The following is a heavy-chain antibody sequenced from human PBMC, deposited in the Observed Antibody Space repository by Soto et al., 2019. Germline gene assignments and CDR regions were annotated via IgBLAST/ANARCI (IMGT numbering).Heavy chain of an antibody. CDR1: GASMSNSY. D-gene: IGHD3-16*01. CDR2: VYYTGNT. V-gene: IGHV4-59*01. CDR3: ARSGHTFGGVV. Sequence: TCTVSGASMSNSYGSWIRQPPGKGLEHIGYVYYTGNTNYNPSLKSRVTISVDTSNNQFSLKLTSVTTADTAIYYCARSGHTFGGVVWGRGSLVTVSA. J-gene: IGHJ4*02.